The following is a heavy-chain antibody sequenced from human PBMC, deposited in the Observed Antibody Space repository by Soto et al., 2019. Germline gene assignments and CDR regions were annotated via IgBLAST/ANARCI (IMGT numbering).Heavy chain of an antibody. CDR2: LSWNSGSI. J-gene: IGHJ3*02. Sequence: EVQLVESGGGLVQPGRSLRLSYAASGFTFDDYAMHWVRQAPGKGLEWVSGLSWNSGSIGYADSVKGRFTISRDNAKNSLYLQMNSLRTEDTALYYCAKDWALREELDAFDMWGQGTMVTVSS. V-gene: IGHV3-9*01. D-gene: IGHD1-26*01. CDR1: GFTFDDYA. CDR3: AKDWALREELDAFDM.